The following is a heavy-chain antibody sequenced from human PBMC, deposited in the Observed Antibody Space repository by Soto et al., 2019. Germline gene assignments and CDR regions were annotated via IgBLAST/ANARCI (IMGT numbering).Heavy chain of an antibody. CDR3: AKVGRMIVVVTYFDY. D-gene: IGHD3-22*01. CDR2: IWYDGSNK. V-gene: IGHV3-33*06. Sequence: GGSLRLSCAASGFTFSSYGMHWVRQAPGKGLEWVAVIWYDGSNKYYADSVKGRFTISRDSSKNTLYLQMNSLRAEDTAVYYCAKVGRMIVVVTYFDYWGQGTLVTVSS. J-gene: IGHJ4*02. CDR1: GFTFSSYG.